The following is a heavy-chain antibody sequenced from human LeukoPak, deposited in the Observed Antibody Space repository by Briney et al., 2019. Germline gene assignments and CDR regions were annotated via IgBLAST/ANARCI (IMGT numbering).Heavy chain of an antibody. CDR3: ARDSPLTTVTTGAFDI. Sequence: GGSLRLSCAASGFTGSSYGRRWVRQAQGKGLEWGSVIYSGGSTYYADSVKGRFTISGDNSKNTLYLQMNSLRAEDTAVYYCARDSPLTTVTTGAFDIWGQGTMATVSS. CDR2: IYSGGST. D-gene: IGHD4-17*01. J-gene: IGHJ3*02. V-gene: IGHV3-66*01. CDR1: GFTGSSYG.